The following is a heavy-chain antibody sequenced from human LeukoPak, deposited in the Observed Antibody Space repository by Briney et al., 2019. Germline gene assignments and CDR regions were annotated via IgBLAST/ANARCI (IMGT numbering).Heavy chain of an antibody. Sequence: SETLSLTCTVSGGSISSGGYYWSWIRQHPGKGLEWIGYIYYSGSTYYNPSLKSRVTISVDTSKNQFSLKLSSVTAADTAVYYCARGKSYDSSGYLGYWGQGTLVTVSS. V-gene: IGHV4-31*03. D-gene: IGHD3-22*01. J-gene: IGHJ4*02. CDR3: ARGKSYDSSGYLGY. CDR2: IYYSGST. CDR1: GGSISSGGYY.